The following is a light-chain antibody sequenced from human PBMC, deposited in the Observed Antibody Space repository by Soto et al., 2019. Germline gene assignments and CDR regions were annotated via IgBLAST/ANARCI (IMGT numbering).Light chain of an antibody. CDR1: QSISSW. CDR2: DAS. J-gene: IGKJ1*01. Sequence: DIQMTQSPSTLSASVGDRVTITCRTSQSISSWLAWYQQKPGKAPKLLIYDASSLESGVPSRFSCSGSGTEFTLTISSLQPDDFATYYCQQYNSYRTFGQGTKV. CDR3: QQYNSYRT. V-gene: IGKV1-5*01.